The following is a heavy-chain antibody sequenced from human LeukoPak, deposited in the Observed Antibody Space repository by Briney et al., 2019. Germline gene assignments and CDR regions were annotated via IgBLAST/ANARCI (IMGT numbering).Heavy chain of an antibody. J-gene: IGHJ3*02. CDR2: IYYSGST. CDR3: ARGGDGYKNAFDI. Sequence: PSETLSLTCTVSGGSISSYYWSWIWQPPGKGLEWIGYIYYSGSTNYNPSLKSRVTISVDTSKNQFSLKLSSVTAADTAVYYCARGGDGYKNAFDIWGQGTMVTVSS. V-gene: IGHV4-59*01. CDR1: GGSISSYY. D-gene: IGHD5-24*01.